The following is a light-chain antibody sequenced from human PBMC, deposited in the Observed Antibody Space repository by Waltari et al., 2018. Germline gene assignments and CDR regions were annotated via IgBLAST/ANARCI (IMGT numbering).Light chain of an antibody. CDR2: QDT. CDR1: KLANKY. Sequence: SYDLTQPPSVSVSPGQTATITCSGEKLANKYVYWYQQKPGQSPVLVMYQDTKLPSGIPERFSGSNSGNIATLTIAGTQTMDEADYFCQAWASNTHVFGTGTKVTVL. V-gene: IGLV3-1*01. J-gene: IGLJ1*01. CDR3: QAWASNTHV.